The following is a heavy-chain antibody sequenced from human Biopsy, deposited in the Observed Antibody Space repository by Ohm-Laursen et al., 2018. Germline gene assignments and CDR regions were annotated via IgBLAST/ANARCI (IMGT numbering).Heavy chain of an antibody. V-gene: IGHV4-39*01. J-gene: IGHJ4*02. CDR2: ISYTGST. D-gene: IGHD4-17*01. CDR3: ARHGVYGDLRMDY. CDR1: GGFISSSSYY. Sequence: GTLSLTCPVSGGFISSSSYYWGWIRQPPGKGLVWIGSISYTGSTHDNPSLTRRVTISIDTPKNQFSLRLYSLTAAGTAVYYCARHGVYGDLRMDYWGQGTLVTVSS.